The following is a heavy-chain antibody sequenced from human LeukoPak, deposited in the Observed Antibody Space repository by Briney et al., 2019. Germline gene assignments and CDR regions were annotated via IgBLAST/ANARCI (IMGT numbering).Heavy chain of an antibody. D-gene: IGHD2-15*01. CDR3: AKATLGSCSGARCYPFDY. Sequence: GGSLRLSCAAPGFTFSTYAINWVRQVPGKGLEWVSSITGNGGSTYLADSVKGRFTISRDNSKNTLYLQMNSLRAEDTAVYYCAKATLGSCSGARCYPFDYWGQGTLVTVSS. V-gene: IGHV3-23*01. CDR2: ITGNGGST. CDR1: GFTFSTYA. J-gene: IGHJ4*02.